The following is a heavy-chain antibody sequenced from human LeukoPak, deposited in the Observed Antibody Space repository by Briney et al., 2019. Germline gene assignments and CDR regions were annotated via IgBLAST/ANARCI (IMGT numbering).Heavy chain of an antibody. J-gene: IGHJ3*02. CDR1: GFTFSSYS. CDR3: ARAKRNGFDI. V-gene: IGHV3-7*04. CDR2: IRQDGSQK. Sequence: PGGSLRLSCAASGFTFSSYSIHWVRQAPGKGLEWVATIRQDGSQKYYVDSVKGRFTISRDNAKNSLYLQMNSLRAEDTAVYYCARAKRNGFDIWGQGTMVTVSS.